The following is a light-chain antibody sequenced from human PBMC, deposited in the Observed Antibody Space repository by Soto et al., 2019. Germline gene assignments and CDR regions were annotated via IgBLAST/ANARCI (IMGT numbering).Light chain of an antibody. J-gene: IGKJ1*01. CDR1: QSVTSNY. Sequence: EIVLTQSPGTLSLSPGERATLSCGASQSVTSNYLALYQQKPGQAPRLLIYGASRRATGVPDRFIGSGSGTDFTLTISRLEPEDFAVYYCQHYITSLTTFGQGTKVEVK. CDR2: GAS. V-gene: IGKV3-20*01. CDR3: QHYITSLTT.